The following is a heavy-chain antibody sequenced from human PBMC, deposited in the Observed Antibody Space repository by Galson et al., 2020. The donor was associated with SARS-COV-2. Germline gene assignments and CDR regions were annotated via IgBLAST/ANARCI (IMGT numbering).Heavy chain of an antibody. J-gene: IGHJ3*02. CDR2: IDPKGGVT. Sequence: ASVKVSCETSGYTFTGHSIHWVRQAPGQGLEWVGWIDPKGGVTNYAQKFRGRVTVTRDTSSSTSYMELRSLTSDDTAVYYCAREMDDAFDIWGQGTLVTVSS. V-gene: IGHV1-2*02. D-gene: IGHD2-8*01. CDR1: GYTFTGHS. CDR3: AREMDDAFDI.